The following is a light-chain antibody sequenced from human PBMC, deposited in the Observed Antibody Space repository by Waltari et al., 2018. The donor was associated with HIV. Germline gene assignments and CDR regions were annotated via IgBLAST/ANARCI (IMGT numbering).Light chain of an antibody. CDR1: RSNIGTNT. V-gene: IGLV1-44*01. CDR3: AAWDDRLDGQGV. Sequence: QSVLTQPPSASGTPGQRVTISCSGTRSNIGTNTVNWYQIIPGTAPKLLIYNDNQRPSGVPDGFSGSRSGTSASLAISGLQSEDEADYYCAAWDDRLDGQGVFGGGTTLTVL. J-gene: IGLJ3*02. CDR2: NDN.